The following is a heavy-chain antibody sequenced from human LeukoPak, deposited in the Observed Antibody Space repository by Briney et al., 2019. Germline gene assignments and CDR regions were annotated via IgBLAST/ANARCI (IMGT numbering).Heavy chain of an antibody. V-gene: IGHV3-74*01. CDR2: INTDGSST. Sequence: GGSLRLSCAASGFTFSSYWMYCVRQAPGKGLVWVSRINTDGSSTSYADSVKGRFTISRDNARNTLYLQMNSLRAEDTAVYYCVRSLDYWGQGILVTVSS. J-gene: IGHJ4*02. CDR1: GFTFSSYW. CDR3: VRSLDY.